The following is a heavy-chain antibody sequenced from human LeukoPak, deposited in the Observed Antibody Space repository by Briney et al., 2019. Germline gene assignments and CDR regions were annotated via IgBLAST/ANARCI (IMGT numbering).Heavy chain of an antibody. CDR1: GGSISTYY. V-gene: IGHV4-59*01. CDR3: ARGYCSGGSCYPDAFDI. D-gene: IGHD2-15*01. CDR2: IYYSGST. J-gene: IGHJ3*02. Sequence: PSETLSLTCTVSGGSISTYYWTWIRQPPGKGLEWIGYIYYSGSTNYNPSLKSRVTISVDTSKNQFSLKLSSVTAADTAVYYCARGYCSGGSCYPDAFDIWGQGTMVTDSS.